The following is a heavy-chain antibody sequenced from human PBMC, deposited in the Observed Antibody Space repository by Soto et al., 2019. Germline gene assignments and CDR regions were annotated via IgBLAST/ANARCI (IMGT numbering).Heavy chain of an antibody. J-gene: IGHJ4*02. CDR3: ARGTGYSSGWVALDY. D-gene: IGHD6-19*01. CDR1: GGTFSSYT. CDR2: IIPILGIA. Sequence: QVQLVQSGAEVKKPGSSVKVSCKASGGTFSSYTISWVRQAPGQGLEWMGRIIPILGIANYAQKFQGRVTIPADKSTSTAYMELSSLRSEDTAVYYCARGTGYSSGWVALDYWGQGTLVTVSS. V-gene: IGHV1-69*02.